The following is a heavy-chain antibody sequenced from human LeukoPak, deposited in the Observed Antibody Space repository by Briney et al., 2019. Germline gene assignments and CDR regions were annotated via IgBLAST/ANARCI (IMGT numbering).Heavy chain of an antibody. V-gene: IGHV3-23*01. J-gene: IGHJ4*02. CDR3: AKDPSAYYGDYIIR. CDR2: FSVSDATT. Sequence: PGGSLRLSCAASGFTFSSYAMSWVRQAPGKGLEWVSGFSVSDATTYYADSVKGRFTISRDNSKNTLYLQMNSLRAEDTAVYYCAKDPSAYYGDYIIRWGQGTLVTVSS. D-gene: IGHD4-17*01. CDR1: GFTFSSYA.